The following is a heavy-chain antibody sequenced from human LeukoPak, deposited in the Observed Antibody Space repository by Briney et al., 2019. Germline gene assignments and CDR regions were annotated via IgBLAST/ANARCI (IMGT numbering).Heavy chain of an antibody. Sequence: ASVKVSCKASGGTFSSYAISWVRQAPGQGLEWMGGIIPIFGTANYAQKFQGRVTITADESTSTAYMELSSLRSEDTAVYYCASGYYYDSSGYPRFDYWAREPWSPSPQ. D-gene: IGHD3-22*01. V-gene: IGHV1-69*13. J-gene: IGHJ4*02. CDR1: GGTFSSYA. CDR3: ASGYYYDSSGYPRFDY. CDR2: IIPIFGTA.